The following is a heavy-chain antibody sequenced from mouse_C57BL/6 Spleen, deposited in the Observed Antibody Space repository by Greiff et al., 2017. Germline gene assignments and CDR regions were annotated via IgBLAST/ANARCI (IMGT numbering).Heavy chain of an antibody. CDR2: IDPNSGGT. D-gene: IGHD2-5*01. CDR3: ARDAYYSNYVGWFAY. CDR1: GYTFTSYW. J-gene: IGHJ3*01. V-gene: IGHV1-72*01. Sequence: QVHVKQPGAELVKPGASVKLSCKASGYTFTSYWMHWVKQRPGRGLEWIGRIDPNSGGTKYNEKFKSKATLTVDKPSSTAYMQRSSLTSEDSAVYYCARDAYYSNYVGWFAYWGQGTLVTVSA.